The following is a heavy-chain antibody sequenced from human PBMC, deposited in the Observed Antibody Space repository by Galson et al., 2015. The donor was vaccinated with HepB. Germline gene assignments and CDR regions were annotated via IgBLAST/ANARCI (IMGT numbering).Heavy chain of an antibody. V-gene: IGHV5-51*01. Sequence: QSGAEVKKPGESLKISCKGSGYSFTSYWIGWVRQMPGKGLEWMGIIYPGDSDTRYSPSFQGQVTISADKSISTAYLQWSSLKASDTAMYYCARHKVIFTKTLFYDAFDIWGQGTMVTVSS. CDR2: IYPGDSDT. J-gene: IGHJ3*02. D-gene: IGHD2-21*01. CDR3: ARHKVIFTKTLFYDAFDI. CDR1: GYSFTSYW.